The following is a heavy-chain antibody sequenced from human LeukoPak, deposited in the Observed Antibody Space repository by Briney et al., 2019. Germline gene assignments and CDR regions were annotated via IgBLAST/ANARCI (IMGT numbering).Heavy chain of an antibody. V-gene: IGHV3-30-3*01. CDR3: ARVTGRGATITYYYGVDV. CDR1: GFTFSSYA. Sequence: GRSLRLSCAASGFTFSSYAMHWVRQAPGKGLEWVAIISYDGSNKYYADSVKGRFTISRDNSKNTLYLQMNSLRAEDTAVYYCARVTGRGATITYYYGVDVWGQGTTVTVSS. J-gene: IGHJ6*02. CDR2: ISYDGSNK. D-gene: IGHD5-12*01.